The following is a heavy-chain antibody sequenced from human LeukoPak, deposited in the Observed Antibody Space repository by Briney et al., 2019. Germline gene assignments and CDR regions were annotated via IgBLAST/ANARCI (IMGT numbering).Heavy chain of an antibody. CDR1: GDSVSSNSAA. V-gene: IGHV6-1*01. Sequence: SQTLSLTCAISGDSVSSNSAAWNWLRQSPSRGLEWLGRTYYRSKWYDDYAVSVRSRITINPDTSKNQFSLQLKSVTPEDTAVYYCARAIRPYSGYDYWGQGTPVTVSS. CDR3: ARAIRPYSGYDY. D-gene: IGHD5-12*01. CDR2: TYYRSKWYD. J-gene: IGHJ4*02.